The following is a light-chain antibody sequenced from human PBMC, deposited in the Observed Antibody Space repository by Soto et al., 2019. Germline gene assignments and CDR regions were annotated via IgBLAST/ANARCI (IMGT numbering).Light chain of an antibody. V-gene: IGKV1-5*03. CDR3: YQYDTYSWT. J-gene: IGKJ1*01. CDR1: QGISRW. CDR2: EAS. Sequence: DIQMTQSPSTLSASVGDTVTITCRAGQGISRWLAWYQQKPGRAPNLLIYEASTLESGVPSRFSSSGSGTEFSLTISSLHPDDFATYYCYQYDTYSWTFVQGTKVEIK.